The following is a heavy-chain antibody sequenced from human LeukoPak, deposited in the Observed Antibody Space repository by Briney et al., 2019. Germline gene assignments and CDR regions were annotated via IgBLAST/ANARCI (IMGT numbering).Heavy chain of an antibody. V-gene: IGHV3-74*01. Sequence: PGGSLRLSCAASGFTFSSYAMHWVRQAPGKGLVWVSRINSDGSSTSYADSVKGRFTISRDNAKNTLYLQMNSLRAEDTAVYYCAREGRLRENFDYWGQGTLVTVSS. J-gene: IGHJ4*02. CDR3: AREGRLRENFDY. CDR2: INSDGSST. D-gene: IGHD4-17*01. CDR1: GFTFSSYA.